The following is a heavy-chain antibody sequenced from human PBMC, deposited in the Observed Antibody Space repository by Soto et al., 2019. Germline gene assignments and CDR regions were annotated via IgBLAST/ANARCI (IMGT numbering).Heavy chain of an antibody. CDR1: GGSISSYY. D-gene: IGHD3-22*01. CDR3: ARATYYYDSSGYYGYYFDY. V-gene: IGHV4-59*01. CDR2: IYYSGST. Sequence: QVQLQESGPGLVKPSETLSLTCTVSGGSISSYYWSWIRQPPGKGLEWIGYIYYSGSTNYNPSLKSRVTISVDTSKNQLSLKLSSVTAADTALYYCARATYYYDSSGYYGYYFDYWGQGTLVTVSS. J-gene: IGHJ4*02.